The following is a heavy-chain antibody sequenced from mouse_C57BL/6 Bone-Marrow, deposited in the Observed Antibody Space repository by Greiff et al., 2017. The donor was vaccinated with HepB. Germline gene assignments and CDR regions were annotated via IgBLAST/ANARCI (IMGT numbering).Heavy chain of an antibody. V-gene: IGHV3-1*01. CDR1: GYSITSGYD. D-gene: IGHD2-2*01. CDR3: ARGWLREDWYFDV. Sequence: EVQRVESGPGMVKPSQSLSLTCTVTGYSITSGYDWHWIRHFPGNKLEWMGYISYSGSTNYNPSLKSRISITHDTSKNHFFLKLNSVTTEDTATYYCARGWLREDWYFDVWGTGTTVTVSS. J-gene: IGHJ1*03. CDR2: ISYSGST.